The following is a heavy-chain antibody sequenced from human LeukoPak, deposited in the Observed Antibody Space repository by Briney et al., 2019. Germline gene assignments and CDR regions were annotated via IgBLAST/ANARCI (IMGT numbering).Heavy chain of an antibody. D-gene: IGHD4-17*01. CDR2: INPNSGGT. CDR3: ATGLTVEGYFDL. Sequence: ASVKVSCKASGGTFSSYAISWVRQAPGQGLEWMGWINPNSGGTYSAQRFQGRVTMTRDTSINTASMELSRLRSDDTAVYYCATGLTVEGYFDLWGRGTLVTVSS. J-gene: IGHJ2*01. V-gene: IGHV1-2*02. CDR1: GGTFSSYA.